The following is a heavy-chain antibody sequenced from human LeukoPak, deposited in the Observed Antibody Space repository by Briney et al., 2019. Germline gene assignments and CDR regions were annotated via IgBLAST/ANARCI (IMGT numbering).Heavy chain of an antibody. Sequence: PGGSLRLSCAASGFTFSRFWMHWVRQPPGKGLEWGSYISSSSSTIYYADSVKGRFTISRDNAKNSLYLQMNSLRAEDTAVYYCARSLLYYYDSSGPYFDYWGQGTLVTVSS. V-gene: IGHV3-48*01. CDR2: ISSSSSTI. CDR3: ARSLLYYYDSSGPYFDY. J-gene: IGHJ4*02. D-gene: IGHD3-22*01. CDR1: GFTFSRFW.